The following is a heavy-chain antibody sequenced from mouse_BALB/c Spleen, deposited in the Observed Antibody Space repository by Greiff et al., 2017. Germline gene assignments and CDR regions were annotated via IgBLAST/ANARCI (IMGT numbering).Heavy chain of an antibody. CDR1: GFAFSSYD. CDR2: ISSGGGST. J-gene: IGHJ2*01. Sequence: EVQVVESGGGLVKPGGSLKLSCAASGFAFSSYDMSWVRQTPEKRLEWVAYISSGGGSTYYPDTVKGRFTISRDNTKNTLYLQMSSLKSEDTAMYYCAGRATMITAPFDYWGQGTTLTVSS. D-gene: IGHD2-4*01. V-gene: IGHV5-12-1*01. CDR3: AGRATMITAPFDY.